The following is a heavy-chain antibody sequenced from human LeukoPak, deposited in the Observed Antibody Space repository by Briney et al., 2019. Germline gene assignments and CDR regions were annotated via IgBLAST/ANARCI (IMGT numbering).Heavy chain of an antibody. V-gene: IGHV3-30-3*01. CDR1: GLTFTNAW. Sequence: PGGSLRLSCVASGLTFTNAWMTWVRQAPGKGLEWVAVISYDGSNKYYADSVKGRFTISRDNSKNTLYLQMNSLRAEDTAVYYCARGPNRRYHYGSGSYFDYWGQGTLVTVSS. D-gene: IGHD3-10*01. J-gene: IGHJ4*02. CDR2: ISYDGSNK. CDR3: ARGPNRRYHYGSGSYFDY.